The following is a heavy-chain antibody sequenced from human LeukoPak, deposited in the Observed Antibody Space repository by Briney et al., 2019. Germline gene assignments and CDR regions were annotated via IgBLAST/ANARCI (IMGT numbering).Heavy chain of an antibody. CDR1: GFTFSSYW. D-gene: IGHD3-22*01. CDR2: IKQDGSEK. Sequence: PGGPLRLSCAASGFTFSSYWMSWVRQAPGKGLEWVANIKQDGSEKYYVDSVKGRFTISRDNAKNSLYLQMNSLRAEDTAVYYCARRLGMIVVVAFDIWGQGTMVTVSS. CDR3: ARRLGMIVVVAFDI. J-gene: IGHJ3*02. V-gene: IGHV3-7*01.